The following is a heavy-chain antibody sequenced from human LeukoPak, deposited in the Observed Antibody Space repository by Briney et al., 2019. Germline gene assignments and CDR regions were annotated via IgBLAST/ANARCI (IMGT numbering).Heavy chain of an antibody. CDR3: ARARAGP. J-gene: IGHJ5*02. CDR1: GFTVSSNY. CDR2: ISSSSSYI. V-gene: IGHV3-21*01. Sequence: PGGSLRLSCAASGFTVSSNYMSWVRQAPGKGLEWVSSISSSSSYIYYADSVKGRFTISRDNAKNSLYLQMNSLRAEDTAVYYCARARAGPWGQGTLVTVSS.